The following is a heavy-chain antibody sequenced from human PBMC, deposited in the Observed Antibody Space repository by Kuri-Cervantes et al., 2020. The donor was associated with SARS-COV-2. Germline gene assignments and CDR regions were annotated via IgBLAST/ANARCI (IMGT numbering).Heavy chain of an antibody. D-gene: IGHD2-8*02. V-gene: IGHV1-46*01. CDR1: GYTFTSYY. CDR3: ARGAADCTGGVCRDWFDP. J-gene: IGHJ5*02. CDR2: INPSGGST. Sequence: ASVKVSCKASGYTFTSYYMHWVRQAPGQGLEWMGIINPSGGSTSYAQKFQGRVTMTRDTSTSTVYMELSSLRSDDTAVYYCARGAADCTGGVCRDWFDPWGQGTLVTVSS.